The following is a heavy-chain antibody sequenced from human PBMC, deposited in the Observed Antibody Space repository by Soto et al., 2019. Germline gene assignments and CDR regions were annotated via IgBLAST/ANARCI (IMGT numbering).Heavy chain of an antibody. Sequence: ASVKVSCKASGYTFTSYDINWVRQATGQGLEWMGWMNPNSGNTGYAQKFQGRVTMTRNTSISTAYMELSSLSSVTAADTAVYYCARGAFLGYCSGGSCDLYYFDYWGQGTLVTVSS. CDR3: ARGAFLGYCSGGSCDLYYFDY. CDR2: MNPNSGNT. D-gene: IGHD2-15*01. V-gene: IGHV1-8*01. J-gene: IGHJ4*02. CDR1: GYTFTSYD.